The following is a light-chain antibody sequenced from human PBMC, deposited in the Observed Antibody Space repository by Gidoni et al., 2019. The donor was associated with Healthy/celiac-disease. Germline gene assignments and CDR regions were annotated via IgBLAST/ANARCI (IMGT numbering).Light chain of an antibody. Sequence: EIVMTQSPATLSVSPGERATLSCRASQSVSSNLAWYQQKPGQAPRLLIYGASTRDTGIPASFSASGSGTEFPLTISSLQSEDFAVYSCQQYNNWPPWTFGQGTKVEIK. CDR1: QSVSSN. J-gene: IGKJ1*01. V-gene: IGKV3-15*01. CDR2: GAS. CDR3: QQYNNWPPWT.